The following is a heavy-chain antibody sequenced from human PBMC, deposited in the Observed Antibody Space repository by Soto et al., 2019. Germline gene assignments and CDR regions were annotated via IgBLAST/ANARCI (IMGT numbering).Heavy chain of an antibody. D-gene: IGHD5-18*01. CDR3: ARTWIQLWSYYFDS. Sequence: PSETLSLTCNVSGGSVSNSFYYWGWIRQPPGKGLEWIGGIYYSGSTYYNPSLKSRVTISVDTSKNQFSLKLNSVTAADTAVYFCARTWIQLWSYYFDSWGQGTLVTVSS. V-gene: IGHV4-39*01. CDR1: GGSVSNSFYY. CDR2: IYYSGST. J-gene: IGHJ4*02.